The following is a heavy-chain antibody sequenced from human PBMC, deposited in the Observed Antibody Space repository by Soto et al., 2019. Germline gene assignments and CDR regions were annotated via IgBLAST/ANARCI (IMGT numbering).Heavy chain of an antibody. D-gene: IGHD3-10*01. CDR1: GYTFTGYY. J-gene: IGHJ3*02. V-gene: IGHV1-2*04. CDR2: INPNSGGT. Sequence: ASVKVSCKASGYTFTGYYMHWVRQAPGQGLEWMGWINPNSGGTNYAQKFQGWVTMTRDTSISTAYMELSRLRSDDTAVYYCGRGGVGGSGSLGDGYDAFDIWGQGTMVTVSS. CDR3: GRGGVGGSGSLGDGYDAFDI.